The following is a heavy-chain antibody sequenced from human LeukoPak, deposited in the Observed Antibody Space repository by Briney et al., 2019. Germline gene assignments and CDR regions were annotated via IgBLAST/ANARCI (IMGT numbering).Heavy chain of an antibody. CDR1: GYTFTSYD. CDR3: AITEITMVRGVLGFDP. Sequence: ASVKASCKASGYTFTSYDINWVRQATGQGLEWMGWMNPNSGNTGYAQKFQGRVTMTRNTSISTAYMELSSLRSEDTAVYYCAITEITMVRGVLGFDPWGQGTLVTVSS. V-gene: IGHV1-8*01. CDR2: MNPNSGNT. J-gene: IGHJ5*02. D-gene: IGHD3-10*01.